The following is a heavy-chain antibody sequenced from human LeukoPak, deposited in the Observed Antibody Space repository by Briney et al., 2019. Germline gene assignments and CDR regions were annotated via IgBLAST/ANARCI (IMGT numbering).Heavy chain of an antibody. Sequence: GGSLRLSCAASGFTFSDYYMSWVRQAPGKGLEWVSIIYSGGSTYYADSVKGRFTISRDNSKNTLYFQMNSLRAEDTAVYYCARAPYGNYYYYYMDVWGKGTTVTVSS. CDR3: ARAPYGNYYYYYMDV. CDR2: IYSGGST. CDR1: GFTFSDYY. D-gene: IGHD3-10*01. V-gene: IGHV3-53*01. J-gene: IGHJ6*03.